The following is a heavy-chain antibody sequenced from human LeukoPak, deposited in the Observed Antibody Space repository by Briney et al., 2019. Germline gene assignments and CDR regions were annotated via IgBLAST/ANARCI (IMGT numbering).Heavy chain of an antibody. D-gene: IGHD3-16*01. V-gene: IGHV3-74*03. CDR2: INSDGYSI. J-gene: IGHJ6*02. CDR3: ARISSIYYGMDV. Sequence: PGGSLRLSCAASGFTFSGYWMHWVRRAPGKGLVWVSRINSDGYSITYADSVRGRFTISRDNAKNTLYLQMNSLRAEDTAVYYCARISSIYYGMDVWGQGTTVTVSS. CDR1: GFTFSGYW.